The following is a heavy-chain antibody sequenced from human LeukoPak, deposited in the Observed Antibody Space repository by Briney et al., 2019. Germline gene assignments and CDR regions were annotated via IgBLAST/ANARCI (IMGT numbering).Heavy chain of an antibody. CDR1: GFTVSSQY. Sequence: WGTLRLSCAASGFTVSSQYMTWVRQAPGKGLEWVALISSGISTYYPDSLKGRFTISRDNSKNTLYLHMNSLRAEHPAVSYCAKGGGFSAQGTWFDPWGHGDLVTASS. D-gene: IGHD3-16*01. CDR2: ISSGIST. V-gene: IGHV3-53*01. J-gene: IGHJ5*02. CDR3: AKGGGFSAQGTWFDP.